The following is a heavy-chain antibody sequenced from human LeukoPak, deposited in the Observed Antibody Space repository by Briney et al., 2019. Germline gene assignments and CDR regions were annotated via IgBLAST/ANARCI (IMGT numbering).Heavy chain of an antibody. J-gene: IGHJ4*02. V-gene: IGHV4-39*07. CDR3: ARAGDSSGYPVDY. D-gene: IGHD3-22*01. Sequence: SETLSLTCTVSGVSISSSNSYWGWIRQPPGKGLEWIGSIYYSGNTYYNASLKSRVTISVDTSKNQFSLKLSSVTAADTAVYYCARAGDSSGYPVDYWGQGTLVTVSS. CDR1: GVSISSSNSY. CDR2: IYYSGNT.